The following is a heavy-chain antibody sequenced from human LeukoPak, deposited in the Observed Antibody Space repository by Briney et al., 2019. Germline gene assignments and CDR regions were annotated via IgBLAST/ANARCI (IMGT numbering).Heavy chain of an antibody. D-gene: IGHD3-22*01. J-gene: IGHJ4*02. CDR1: GYTFTGYY. Sequence: GASVKVSCKASGYTFTGYYMHWVRQAPGQGLEWMGWINPNSGGTNYAQKFQGRVTMTRDTSISTAYMELSRLRSDDTAVYYCARGVTPFDYYDSSGYFDYWGQGTLVTVSS. CDR3: ARGVTPFDYYDSSGYFDY. CDR2: INPNSGGT. V-gene: IGHV1-2*02.